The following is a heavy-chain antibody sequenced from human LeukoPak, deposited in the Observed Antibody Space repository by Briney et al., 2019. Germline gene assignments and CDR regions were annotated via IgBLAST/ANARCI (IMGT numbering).Heavy chain of an antibody. J-gene: IGHJ4*02. D-gene: IGHD3-10*01. CDR1: GGSISSYY. V-gene: IGHV4-59*08. CDR3: ARHQTVLLWFGESGPIDY. Sequence: PSETLYLTCTVSGGSISSYYWSWIRQPPGKGLEWIGYIYYSGSTNYNPSLKSRVTISVDTSKNQFSLKLSSVTAADTAVYYCARHQTVLLWFGESGPIDYWGQGTLVTVSS. CDR2: IYYSGST.